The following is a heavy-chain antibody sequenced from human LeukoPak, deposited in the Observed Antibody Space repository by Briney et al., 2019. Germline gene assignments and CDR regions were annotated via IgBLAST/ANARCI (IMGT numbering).Heavy chain of an antibody. CDR2: IQYDGSKK. CDR3: AKGLYYYDSSGYPY. D-gene: IGHD3-22*01. Sequence: FIQYDGSKKYYVDSGKGRFTISRDNSKNTLYLQMNILRVEDTAVYYCAKGLYYYDSSGYPYWGQGSLVTVSS. V-gene: IGHV3-30*02. J-gene: IGHJ4*02.